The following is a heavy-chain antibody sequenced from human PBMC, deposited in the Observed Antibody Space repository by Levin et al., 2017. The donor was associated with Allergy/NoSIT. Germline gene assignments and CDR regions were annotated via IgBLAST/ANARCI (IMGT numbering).Heavy chain of an antibody. CDR1: GFTFSSSA. J-gene: IGHJ4*02. Sequence: LSLTCAASGFTFSSSAMSWVRQAPGKGLEWVSAISGSGGSTYYADSVKGRFTISRDNSKNTLYLQMNSLRAEDTAVYYCAKDPSGSIFGVGIFDYWGQGTLVTVSS. CDR2: ISGSGGST. V-gene: IGHV3-23*01. CDR3: AKDPSGSIFGVGIFDY. D-gene: IGHD3-3*01.